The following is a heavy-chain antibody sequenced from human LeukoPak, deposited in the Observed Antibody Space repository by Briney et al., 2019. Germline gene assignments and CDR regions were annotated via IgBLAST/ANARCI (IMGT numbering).Heavy chain of an antibody. Sequence: SETLSLTCTVSGGSISSYYWNWIRQPPGKGLEWIGYIYYSGSTYYNPSLKSRVTISVDTSKNQFSLKPSSVTAADTAVYYCARLNPNYYYDSSGYPDYWGQGTLVTVSS. D-gene: IGHD3-22*01. CDR1: GGSISSYY. J-gene: IGHJ4*02. CDR2: IYYSGST. CDR3: ARLNPNYYYDSSGYPDY. V-gene: IGHV4-59*08.